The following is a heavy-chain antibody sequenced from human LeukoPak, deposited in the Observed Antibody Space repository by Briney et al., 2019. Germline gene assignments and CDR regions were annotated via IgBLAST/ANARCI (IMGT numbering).Heavy chain of an antibody. J-gene: IGHJ4*02. CDR2: IYTTGST. CDR3: ARRRPAAGFDY. CDR1: GGSISSGGYY. V-gene: IGHV4-61*09. Sequence: SETLSPTCTVSGGSISSGGYYWNWIRQPAGKGLEWIGHIYTTGSTTNNPSLKSRVTMSIDTSNNQFSLKLSSVTAADTAVYYCARRRPAAGFDYWGQGILVTVSS. D-gene: IGHD6-13*01.